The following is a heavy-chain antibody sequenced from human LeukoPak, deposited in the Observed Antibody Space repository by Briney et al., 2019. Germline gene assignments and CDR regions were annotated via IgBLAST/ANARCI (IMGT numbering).Heavy chain of an antibody. CDR1: GYTFTSYY. CDR3: ARVVWQLRACDI. CDR2: INPSGGST. V-gene: IGHV1-46*01. D-gene: IGHD6-13*01. Sequence: ASVKVSCKASGYTFTSYYMNWVRQAPGQGLEWMGIINPSGGSTSYAQKFQGRVTMTRDTSTSTVYMELSSLRSEDTAVYYCARVVWQLRACDIWGQGTMVTVSS. J-gene: IGHJ3*02.